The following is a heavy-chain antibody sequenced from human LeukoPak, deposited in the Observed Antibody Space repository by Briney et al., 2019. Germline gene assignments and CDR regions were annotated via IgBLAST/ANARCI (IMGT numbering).Heavy chain of an antibody. CDR3: ARVDNCSSTSCYANYYYGMDV. V-gene: IGHV3-66*01. Sequence: GGSLRLSCAASGFTVSSNYMSWVRQAPGKGLEWVSVIYSGGSTYYADSVKGRFTISRDNSKNTLYLQMNSLRAEDTAVHYCARVDNCSSTSCYANYYYGMDVWGQGTTVTVPS. CDR2: IYSGGST. J-gene: IGHJ6*02. D-gene: IGHD2-2*01. CDR1: GFTVSSNY.